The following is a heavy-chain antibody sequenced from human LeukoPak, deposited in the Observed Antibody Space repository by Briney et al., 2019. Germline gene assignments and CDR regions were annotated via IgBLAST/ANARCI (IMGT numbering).Heavy chain of an antibody. Sequence: SETLSLTCTVSGGSISSGSYYWSWIRQPAGKGLEWIGRIYTSGSTNYNPSLKSRVTISVDTSKNQFSLKLSSVTAADTAVYYCARVREAETNPCPDHWGQGTLVTVSS. CDR2: IYTSGST. CDR3: ARVREAETNPCPDH. V-gene: IGHV4-61*02. CDR1: GGSISSGSYY. J-gene: IGHJ4*02. D-gene: IGHD1-14*01.